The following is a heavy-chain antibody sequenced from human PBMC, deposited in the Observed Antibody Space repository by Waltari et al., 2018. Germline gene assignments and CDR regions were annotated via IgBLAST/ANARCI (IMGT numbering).Heavy chain of an antibody. CDR2: IKNDGSER. Sequence: EVQLVESGGDLVQPGGSLRLPCASSGFTFDQHWMGWVRQAPGKGLQWVANIKNDGSERVYVDSVKGRFTISRDNPKNSLFLEMNSLRDDDTAVYYCARWGYTGGMDVWGQGITVTVSS. D-gene: IGHD5-18*01. V-gene: IGHV3-7*01. CDR3: ARWGYTGGMDV. J-gene: IGHJ6*02. CDR1: GFTFDQHW.